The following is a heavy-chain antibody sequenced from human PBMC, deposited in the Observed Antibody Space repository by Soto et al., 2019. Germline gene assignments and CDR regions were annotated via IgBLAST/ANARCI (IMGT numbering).Heavy chain of an antibody. CDR3: AREWGLLPYYVMNV. J-gene: IGHJ6*02. V-gene: IGHV4-61*03. Sequence: SETLSLTCXVSGDSVTSGSYYWTWLRQPPGKGLEWIGYISYTGRTKYNPSLQSRVTISVDTSKNDFSLNLSSVTAADTAVYFCAREWGLLPYYVMNVWGHGTAVTVSS. CDR1: GDSVTSGSYY. CDR2: ISYTGRT. D-gene: IGHD7-27*01.